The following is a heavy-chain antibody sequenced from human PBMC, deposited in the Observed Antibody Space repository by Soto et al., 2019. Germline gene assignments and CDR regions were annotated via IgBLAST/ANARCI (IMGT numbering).Heavy chain of an antibody. D-gene: IGHD3-3*01. J-gene: IGHJ6*02. CDR2: IYYSGST. CDR1: GGSISTSSDY. Sequence: PSETLSLTCTVSGGSISTSSDYWGWIRQPPGKGLEWIGSIYYSGSTYYNPSLKSRVTISVDTSKNQFSLKLSSVTAADTAEYYCARQGSITTFNVWGQGTTVTVSS. CDR3: ARQGSITTFNV. V-gene: IGHV4-39*01.